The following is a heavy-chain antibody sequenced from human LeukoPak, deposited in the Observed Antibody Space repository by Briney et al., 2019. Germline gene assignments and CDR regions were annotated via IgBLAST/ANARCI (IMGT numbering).Heavy chain of an antibody. CDR3: ARDAGHYDILTGYNPGAFDI. J-gene: IGHJ3*02. Sequence: ASVKVSCKASGYTFTSYGISWVRQAPGQGLEWMGWISAYNGNTNYAQKLQGRVTMTTDTSTSTAYMELRSLRSDDTAVYYCARDAGHYDILTGYNPGAFDIWGQGTTVTVSS. CDR2: ISAYNGNT. CDR1: GYTFTSYG. D-gene: IGHD3-9*01. V-gene: IGHV1-18*01.